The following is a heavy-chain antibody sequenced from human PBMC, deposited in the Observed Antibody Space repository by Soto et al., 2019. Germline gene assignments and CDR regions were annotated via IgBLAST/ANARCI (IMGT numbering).Heavy chain of an antibody. Sequence: QVPLVQSGAEVKKPGASVKVSCKASGYTFTSYGISWVRQAPGQGLEWMGWISAYNGNTNYAQKLQGRVTMTTDTSTSTAYMELRSLRSDDTAVYYCARGRRGRYYYDSSVVGSFDPWGQGTLVTVSS. V-gene: IGHV1-18*01. CDR1: GYTFTSYG. CDR2: ISAYNGNT. D-gene: IGHD3-22*01. CDR3: ARGRRGRYYYDSSVVGSFDP. J-gene: IGHJ5*02.